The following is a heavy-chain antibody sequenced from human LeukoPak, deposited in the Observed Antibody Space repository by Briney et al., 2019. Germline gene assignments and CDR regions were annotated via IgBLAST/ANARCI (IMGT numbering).Heavy chain of an antibody. V-gene: IGHV3-7*01. CDR2: IKQDGSEK. CDR3: ARVTLDYDGDY. D-gene: IGHD4-17*01. J-gene: IGHJ4*02. CDR1: GFTFSSYW. Sequence: PGGSLRLSCAASGFTFSSYWMSWVRQAPGKGLEWVANIKQDGSEKYYVDSMKGRITISRDKAKNSMYLQMNSLGAEDTAMYYCARVTLDYDGDYWGQGTLVTVSS.